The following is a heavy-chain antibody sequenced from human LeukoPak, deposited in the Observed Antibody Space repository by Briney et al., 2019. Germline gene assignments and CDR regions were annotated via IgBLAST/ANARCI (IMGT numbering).Heavy chain of an antibody. D-gene: IGHD2-21*01. CDR3: GRNLGLQQFDY. CDR1: GFTFNSYW. Sequence: PGGSLRLSCAASGFTFNSYWIDWVRQAPGKGLEWVANINRDGSVRNFLDSVKGRFTISRDNTKNSLFLEISSLRAEDTAVYYCGRNLGLQQFDYWGQGTLVTVSS. V-gene: IGHV3-7*01. CDR2: INRDGSVR. J-gene: IGHJ4*02.